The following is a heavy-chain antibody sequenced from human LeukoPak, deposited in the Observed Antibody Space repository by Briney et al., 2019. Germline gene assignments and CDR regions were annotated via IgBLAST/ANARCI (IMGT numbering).Heavy chain of an antibody. D-gene: IGHD1-26*01. J-gene: IGHJ4*02. V-gene: IGHV3-23*01. CDR2: ISGSGGRGGST. Sequence: GGSLRLSCAASGFTFDDYGMSWVRQAPGKGLEWVSGISGSGGRGGSTYYAGSVKGRFNISRDNAKNTLYLQMNSLRVEDKAVYYCAKAGSIKFDYWGQGSLVTVSS. CDR3: AKAGSIKFDY. CDR1: GFTFDDYG.